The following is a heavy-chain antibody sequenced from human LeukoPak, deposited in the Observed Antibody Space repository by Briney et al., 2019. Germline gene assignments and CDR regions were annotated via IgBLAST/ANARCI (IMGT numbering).Heavy chain of an antibody. CDR3: ARVYETNGYLY. V-gene: IGHV3-74*01. CDR1: GTYW. J-gene: IGHJ4*02. CDR2: INSDGSWT. D-gene: IGHD3-22*01. Sequence: GGSLRLSCAASGTYWMHWVRQAPGKGLVWVSHINSDGSWTGYADSVKGRFTISKDNAKNTVSLQMNNLRAEDTAVYYCARVYETNGYLYWGQGSLVTVSS.